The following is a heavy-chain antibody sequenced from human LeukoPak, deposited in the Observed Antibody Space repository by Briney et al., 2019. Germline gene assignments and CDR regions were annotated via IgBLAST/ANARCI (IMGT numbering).Heavy chain of an antibody. J-gene: IGHJ5*02. CDR1: GYTLIELS. D-gene: IGHD4-23*01. Sequence: GASVKVSCKVSGYTLIELSMHWVRQAPGKGLEWMGGFDPEDSETIYAQKFQGRVTMTEDTSTDTAYMELSSLRSEDTAVYYCATVGYGGNSVWFDPWGQGTLVTVSS. CDR3: ATVGYGGNSVWFDP. CDR2: FDPEDSET. V-gene: IGHV1-24*01.